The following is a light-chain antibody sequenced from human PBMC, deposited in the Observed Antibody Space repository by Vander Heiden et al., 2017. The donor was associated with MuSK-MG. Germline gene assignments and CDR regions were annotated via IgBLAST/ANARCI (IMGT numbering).Light chain of an antibody. CDR2: RND. Sequence: QSVLTQPPLVSGTTGQRVTISCSGGRSNIRGNTVSWYQQHPGTAPKLLIYRNDERSSGVPERFSGSKSDTSASLAIGGLQSEDEAEYFCAAWDDSLNGWLFGGGTKLTVL. V-gene: IGLV1-44*01. CDR1: RSNIRGNT. J-gene: IGLJ3*02. CDR3: AAWDDSLNGWL.